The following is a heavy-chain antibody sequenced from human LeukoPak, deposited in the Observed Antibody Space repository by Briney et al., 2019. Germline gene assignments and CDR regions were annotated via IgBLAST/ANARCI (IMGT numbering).Heavy chain of an antibody. CDR1: GGSLSSYY. J-gene: IGHJ3*02. CDR2: INTSGST. D-gene: IGHD2-2*01. CDR3: ARNLLPAAKGAFDI. V-gene: IGHV4-4*07. Sequence: PSETLSLTCTVSGGSLSSYYWSWIRQPAGKGLEWIGRINTSGSTNYNPSLKSRVTMSVDTSKKQFSLKLSSVTAADTAVYYCARNLLPAAKGAFDIWGQGTVVTVS.